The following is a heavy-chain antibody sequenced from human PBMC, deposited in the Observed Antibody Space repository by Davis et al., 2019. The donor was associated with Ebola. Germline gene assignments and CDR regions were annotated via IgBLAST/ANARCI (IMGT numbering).Heavy chain of an antibody. CDR1: GLPFSRYW. CDR2: INPDGSEK. D-gene: IGHD3-22*01. J-gene: IGHJ5*02. CDR3: LSSGDGP. V-gene: IGHV3-7*03. Sequence: GESLKIPCAASGLPFSRYWMNWVRQAPGQGLEWVANINPDGSEKYYLDSVKGRFTISRDNAKSSAYLQMNSLRVEDTAVYYCLSSGDGPWGQGTLVTVSS.